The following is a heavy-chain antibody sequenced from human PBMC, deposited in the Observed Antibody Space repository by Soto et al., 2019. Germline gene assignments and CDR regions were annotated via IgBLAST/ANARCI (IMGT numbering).Heavy chain of an antibody. CDR2: INSDGTDS. CDR1: GFDFEDFA. Sequence: GGSLRLSCAAAGFDFEDFAMHWVRQAPGKGLEWVSLINSDGTDSYYMDSVRGRFTISRDNGKNSLYLQMDRLRPEDTAFYFCAKALYYYDSSPLDHWGQGTLVTVS. V-gene: IGHV3-43D*04. CDR3: AKALYYYDSSPLDH. J-gene: IGHJ4*02. D-gene: IGHD3-22*01.